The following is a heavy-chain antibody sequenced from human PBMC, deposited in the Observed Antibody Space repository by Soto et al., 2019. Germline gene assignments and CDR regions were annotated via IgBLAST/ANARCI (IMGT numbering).Heavy chain of an antibody. CDR3: ARDGYCSRDTCYPDGLDL. D-gene: IGHD2-2*03. CDR1: GDSVSTSS. Sequence: QVQLQESGPELVKTSETLSLVCSVSGDSVSTSSWSWIRQPAGKGLEWMGRVYARGGTRYNPHPKGRVTVSLDTSKNQVSLRLTSVTAADTASYFCARDGYCSRDTCYPDGLDLWGQGTVVTVSS. V-gene: IGHV4-4*07. CDR2: VYARGGT. J-gene: IGHJ3*01.